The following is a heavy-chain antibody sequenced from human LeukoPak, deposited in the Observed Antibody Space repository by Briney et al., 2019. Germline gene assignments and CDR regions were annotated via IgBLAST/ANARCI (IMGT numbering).Heavy chain of an antibody. J-gene: IGHJ4*02. CDR1: GFTFSSYA. CDR3: ASPIAVAGTLDY. Sequence: PGRSLRLSCAASGFTFSSYAMHWVRQAPGKGLGWVAVISYDGSNKYYADSVKGRSTISRDNSKNTLYLQMNSLRAEDTAVYYCASPIAVAGTLDYWGQGTLVTVSS. V-gene: IGHV3-30*04. D-gene: IGHD6-19*01. CDR2: ISYDGSNK.